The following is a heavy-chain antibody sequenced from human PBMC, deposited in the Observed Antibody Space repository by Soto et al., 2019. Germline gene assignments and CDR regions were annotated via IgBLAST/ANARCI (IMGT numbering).Heavy chain of an antibody. V-gene: IGHV3-30*18. CDR1: GFTFSSYG. CDR2: ISYDGSNK. D-gene: IGHD2-15*01. J-gene: IGHJ4*02. Sequence: GGSLRLSCAASGFTFSSYGMHWVRQAPGKGLEWVAVISYDGSNKYYADSVKGRFTISRDNSKNTLYLQMNSLRAEDTAVYYCAKGTLTVSGGNLDYWGQGTLVTVSS. CDR3: AKGTLTVSGGNLDY.